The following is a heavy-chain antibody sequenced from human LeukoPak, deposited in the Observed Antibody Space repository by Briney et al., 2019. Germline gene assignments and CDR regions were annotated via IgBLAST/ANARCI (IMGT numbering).Heavy chain of an antibody. CDR2: ISPYNGNT. Sequence: ASVKVSCKASGYTFTNYGITWVRQAPGQGLEWMGWISPYNGNTKAAQKFQGRVPLTTDTSTSTVYMELRSLRSDDTALYYCATEGGWSPTDYGDNVYWGQGTLVTVSS. CDR3: ATEGGWSPTDYGDNVY. J-gene: IGHJ4*02. CDR1: GYTFTNYG. V-gene: IGHV1-18*01. D-gene: IGHD4-17*01.